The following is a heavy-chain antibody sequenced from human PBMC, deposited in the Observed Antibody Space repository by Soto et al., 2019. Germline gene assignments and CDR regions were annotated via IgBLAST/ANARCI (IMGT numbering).Heavy chain of an antibody. CDR1: GGSVSSGSNY. D-gene: IGHD4-4*01. CDR2: IYDRGSA. V-gene: IGHV4-61*01. Sequence: QVQLQESGPGLVKPSENLSLTCTVSGGSVSSGSNYWSWIRQPPGKGLEWIGYIYDRGSAYYNPSLTSRVTIAVDTSKNQFSLKLSSVTAADTAMYYCARDSPRTITTHQWFDPWGQGTLVTVSS. J-gene: IGHJ5*02. CDR3: ARDSPRTITTHQWFDP.